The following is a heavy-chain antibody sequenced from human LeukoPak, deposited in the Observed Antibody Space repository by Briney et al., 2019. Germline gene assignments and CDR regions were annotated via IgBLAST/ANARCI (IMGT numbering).Heavy chain of an antibody. D-gene: IGHD3-3*01. CDR3: AKGNYDFWSRGPWDY. V-gene: IGHV3-23*01. CDR1: GFTFSSYG. Sequence: PGRSLRLSCVASGFTFSSYGMHWVRQAPGKGLEWVSAISGSGGSTYYADSVKGRFTISRDNSKNTLYLQMNSLRAEDTAVYYCAKGNYDFWSRGPWDYWGQGTLVTVSS. CDR2: ISGSGGST. J-gene: IGHJ4*02.